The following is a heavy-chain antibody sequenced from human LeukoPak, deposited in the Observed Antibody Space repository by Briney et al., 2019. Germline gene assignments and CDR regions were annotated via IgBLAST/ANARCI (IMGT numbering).Heavy chain of an antibody. D-gene: IGHD6-19*01. CDR1: GFTFSSYG. CDR3: AKDTPPGYSSGWTPGY. Sequence: PGGSLRLSCAASGFTFSSYGMHWVRQAPGKGLEWVAVISYDGSNKYYADSVKGRFTISRDNSKNTLHLQMNSLRAEDTAVYYCAKDTPPGYSSGWTPGYWGQGTLVTVSS. V-gene: IGHV3-30*18. CDR2: ISYDGSNK. J-gene: IGHJ4*02.